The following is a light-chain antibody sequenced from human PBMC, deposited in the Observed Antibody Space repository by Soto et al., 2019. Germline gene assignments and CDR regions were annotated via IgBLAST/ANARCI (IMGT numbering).Light chain of an antibody. Sequence: QSARTQPASVSGSPGQSITISCTGTSSDVGGYNYVSWYQQHPGKAPKLLICDVTNRPSGVSNRFSGSKSGNTASLTISGLQTEDEADYYCSSFASSIPLVFGGGTKLTVL. J-gene: IGLJ2*01. V-gene: IGLV2-14*03. CDR2: DVT. CDR1: SSDVGGYNY. CDR3: SSFASSIPLV.